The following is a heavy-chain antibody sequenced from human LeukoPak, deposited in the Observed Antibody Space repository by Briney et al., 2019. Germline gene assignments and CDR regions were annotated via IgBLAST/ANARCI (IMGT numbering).Heavy chain of an antibody. D-gene: IGHD6-13*01. CDR1: GGSISSHY. CDR2: IYYSGST. Sequence: SETLSLTCTVSGGSISSHYWSWIRQPPGKGLEWIGYIYYSGSTNYNPSPKSRVTISVDTSKNQFSLKLSSVTAADTAVYYCARGGSSWYYFDYWGQGTLVTVSS. J-gene: IGHJ4*02. V-gene: IGHV4-59*11. CDR3: ARGGSSWYYFDY.